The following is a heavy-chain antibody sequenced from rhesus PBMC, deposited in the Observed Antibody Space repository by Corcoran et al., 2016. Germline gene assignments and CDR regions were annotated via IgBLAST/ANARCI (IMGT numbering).Heavy chain of an antibody. J-gene: IGHJ4*01. CDR1: GFTFGSYA. V-gene: IGHV1-198*02. Sequence: QVQLVQSGAEVKKPGASVKVSCKASGFTFGSYAISWVRQAPGQGLGWMGVIIALFGITNYAEKVQGRVTITADTSTRTACMELSSLRSEDTAVXXCARVXYSGSWNAFSFDYWGXGVLVTVSS. D-gene: IGHD6-25*01. CDR3: ARVXYSGSWNAFSFDY. CDR2: IIALFGIT.